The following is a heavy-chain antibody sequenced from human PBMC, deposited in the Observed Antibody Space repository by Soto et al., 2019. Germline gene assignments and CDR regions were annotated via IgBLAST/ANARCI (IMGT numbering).Heavy chain of an antibody. CDR1: GGSISSGGYY. D-gene: IGHD6-13*01. CDR2: IYYSGST. Sequence: PSETLSLTCTVSGGSISSGGYYWSWIRQHPGKSLEWIGYIYYSGSTYYNPSLKSRVTISVDTSKNQFSLKLSSVTAADTAVYYCARGLGQQLEYNWFDPWGQGTLVTVSS. J-gene: IGHJ5*02. CDR3: ARGLGQQLEYNWFDP. V-gene: IGHV4-31*03.